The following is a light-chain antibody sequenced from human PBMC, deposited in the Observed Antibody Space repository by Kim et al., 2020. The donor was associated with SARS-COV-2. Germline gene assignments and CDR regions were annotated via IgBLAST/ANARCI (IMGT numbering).Light chain of an antibody. CDR2: EDN. CDR1: TGTIANNY. Sequence: GKTVTHSCTRSTGTIANNYVQWYQHRPGSSPTTVIFEDNRRPSGVPDRFSGSIDSSSNSASLTISGLKTEDEADYYCQSYDASSVVFGGGTQLTVL. V-gene: IGLV6-57*01. J-gene: IGLJ7*01. CDR3: QSYDASSVV.